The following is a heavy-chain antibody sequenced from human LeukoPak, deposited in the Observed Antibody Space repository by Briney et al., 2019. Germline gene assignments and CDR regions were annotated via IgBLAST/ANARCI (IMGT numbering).Heavy chain of an antibody. J-gene: IGHJ1*01. Sequence: SETLSLTCTVSVSGDSFSSYHWSWLRQPPGKGLEWIGYISSSGRTSYNTSLKSRVTISVDTSKNQFSLKLSSVTAADTAVYYCARVGRGDHTWGSYSCDHWGQGTLVSVSS. D-gene: IGHD3-16*01. CDR2: ISSSGRT. CDR1: GDSFSSYH. V-gene: IGHV4-59*01. CDR3: ARVGRGDHTWGSYSCDH.